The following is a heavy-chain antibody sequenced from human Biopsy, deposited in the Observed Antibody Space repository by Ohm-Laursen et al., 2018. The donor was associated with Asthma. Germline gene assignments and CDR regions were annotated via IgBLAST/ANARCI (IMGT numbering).Heavy chain of an antibody. V-gene: IGHV3-30*01. CDR2: ISKDASTQ. J-gene: IGHJ3*02. CDR1: GFTFSNFA. Sequence: SLRLSCAASGFTFSNFAIHWVRQAPGKGLEWVGVISKDASTQDYADSVKGRFTMARDNSKNTLDLQMNSLREEDTAVYYCVGDGTDDAFDIWGQGTVVSVSS. CDR3: VGDGTDDAFDI.